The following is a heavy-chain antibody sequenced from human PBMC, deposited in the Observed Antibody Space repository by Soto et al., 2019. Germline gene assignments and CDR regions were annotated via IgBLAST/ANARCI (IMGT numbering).Heavy chain of an antibody. D-gene: IGHD2-15*01. V-gene: IGHV4-39*01. CDR1: GGSIDNSHSF. CDR2: AYYSGGT. J-gene: IGHJ4*02. Sequence: SETLSLTCDVSGGSIDNSHSFWGWVRQSPGRGLEFIGSAYYSGGTYYNPSLKSRVVVSVDTSKNQVSLRVTSVTAAXTAIYYCLRMVEAAHRHTDVDSWGQGILVTV. CDR3: LRMVEAAHRHTDVDS.